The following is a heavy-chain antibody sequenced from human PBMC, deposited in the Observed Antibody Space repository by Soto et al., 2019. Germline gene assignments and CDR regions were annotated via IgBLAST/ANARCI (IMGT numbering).Heavy chain of an antibody. J-gene: IGHJ4*02. V-gene: IGHV3-23*01. D-gene: IGHD2-15*01. CDR3: AKSPPGYCSGGRCYFIDY. CDR1: GFTFSSYA. Sequence: GGSLRLSCAASGFTFSSYAMSWVRQAPGKGLEWVSAISGSGGSTYYADSVKGRFTISRDNSKNTLYLQMNSLRAEDTAVYYCAKSPPGYCSGGRCYFIDYWGQGTLVTVSS. CDR2: ISGSGGST.